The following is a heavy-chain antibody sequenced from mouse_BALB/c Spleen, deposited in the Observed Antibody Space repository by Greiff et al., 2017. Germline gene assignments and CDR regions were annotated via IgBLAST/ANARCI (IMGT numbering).Heavy chain of an antibody. CDR1: GYNFTSYW. CDR2: IYPGSGST. D-gene: IGHD1-2*01. J-gene: IGHJ4*01. Sequence: VQLQQPGAELVKPGTSVKLSCKASGYNFTSYWINWVKLRPGQGLEWIGDIYPGSGSTNYNEKFKSKATLTVDTSSSTAYMQLSSLASEDSALYYCARPHGSYAMDYWGQGTSVTVSS. CDR3: ARPHGSYAMDY. V-gene: IGHV1-55*01.